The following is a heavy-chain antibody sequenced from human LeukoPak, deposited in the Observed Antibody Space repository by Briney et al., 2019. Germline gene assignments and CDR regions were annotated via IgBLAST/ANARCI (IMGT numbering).Heavy chain of an antibody. J-gene: IGHJ4*02. V-gene: IGHV1-18*01. CDR3: ARYDSSGYCFDY. CDR1: GYTFTSYG. Sequence: ASVKVSCKASGYTFTSYGISWVRQAPGQGLEWMGWISAYNGNTNYAQELQGRVTMTTDTSTSTAYMELRSLRSDDTAVYYCARYDSSGYCFDYWGQGTLVTVSS. CDR2: ISAYNGNT. D-gene: IGHD3-22*01.